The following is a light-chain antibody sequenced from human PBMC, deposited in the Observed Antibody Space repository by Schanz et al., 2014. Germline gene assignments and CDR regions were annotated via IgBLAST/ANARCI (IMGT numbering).Light chain of an antibody. Sequence: EIVMTQSPATLSVSPGERATLSCRASQSVSSNLAWYQQKPGQAPRLLIYGASSRATGIPDRFSGSGSGTDFTLSISSLEPEDFAVYYCQQYASSPPTFGGGTKV. CDR1: QSVSSN. CDR2: GAS. V-gene: IGKV3-20*01. J-gene: IGKJ4*01. CDR3: QQYASSPPT.